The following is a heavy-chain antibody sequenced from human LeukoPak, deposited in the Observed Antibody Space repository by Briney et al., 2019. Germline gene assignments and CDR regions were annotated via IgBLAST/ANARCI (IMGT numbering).Heavy chain of an antibody. CDR3: ARDLAVAGTNYFDF. Sequence: PSETLSLTCTVSGGSISSSRSYWGWIRQPPGKGLEWIGIIYYSGSTYYSPSLKSRVTISVDTSKNQFSLKLSSVTAADTAIYYCARDLAVAGTNYFDFWGQGVLVTVSS. V-gene: IGHV4-39*07. J-gene: IGHJ4*02. CDR2: IYYSGST. D-gene: IGHD6-19*01. CDR1: GGSISSSRSY.